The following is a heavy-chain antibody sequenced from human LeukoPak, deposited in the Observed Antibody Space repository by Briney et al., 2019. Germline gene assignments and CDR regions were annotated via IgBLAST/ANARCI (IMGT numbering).Heavy chain of an antibody. CDR3: AKIEIGEDQLPFGLNAFDI. Sequence: GGSLRLSCAASGFTFSSYGMHWVRQAPGKGLEWVAFIRYDGSNKYYADSVKGRFTISRDNSKNTLYLQMNSLRAEDTAVYYCAKIEIGEDQLPFGLNAFDIWGQGTMVTVSS. V-gene: IGHV3-30*02. D-gene: IGHD2-2*01. CDR1: GFTFSSYG. J-gene: IGHJ3*02. CDR2: IRYDGSNK.